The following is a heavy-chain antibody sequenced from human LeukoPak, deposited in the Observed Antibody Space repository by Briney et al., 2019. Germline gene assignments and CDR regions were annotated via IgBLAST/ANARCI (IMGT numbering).Heavy chain of an antibody. D-gene: IGHD3-22*01. CDR1: GGSISSYY. Sequence: ASETPSLTCTVSGGSISSYYWSWIRQPPGKGLEWIGYIYYSGSTNYNPSLKSRVTISVDTSKNQFSLKLSSVTAADTAVYYCASYSYYYDSSGYFDYWGQGTLVTVSS. V-gene: IGHV4-59*01. J-gene: IGHJ4*02. CDR3: ASYSYYYDSSGYFDY. CDR2: IYYSGST.